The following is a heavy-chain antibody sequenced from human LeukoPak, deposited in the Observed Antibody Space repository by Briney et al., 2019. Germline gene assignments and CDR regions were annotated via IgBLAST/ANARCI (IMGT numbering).Heavy chain of an antibody. D-gene: IGHD1-26*01. CDR2: IHYSGST. J-gene: IGHJ4*02. CDR3: ARDIREVGATHYFDY. CDR1: GGSISSYY. Sequence: SETLSLTCTVSGGSISSYYWSWIRQPPGKGLEWIGLIHYSGSTTYNPSLKSRVTMSVDTSKNQFSLQLRSVTAADTALYYCARDIREVGATHYFDYWGQGTLVTVTS. V-gene: IGHV4-59*01.